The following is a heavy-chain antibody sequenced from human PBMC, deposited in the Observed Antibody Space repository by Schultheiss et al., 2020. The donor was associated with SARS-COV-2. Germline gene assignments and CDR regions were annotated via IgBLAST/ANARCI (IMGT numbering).Heavy chain of an antibody. Sequence: SETLSLTCTVSGGSISSSSYYWGWIRQPAGKGLEWIGRIYTSGSTNYNPSLKSRVTMSVDTSKNQFSLKLSSVTAADTAVYYCARDSTTAMADYYYYGMDVWGQGTTVTVSS. CDR3: ARDSTTAMADYYYYGMDV. D-gene: IGHD5-18*01. J-gene: IGHJ6*02. V-gene: IGHV4-61*02. CDR2: IYTSGST. CDR1: GGSISSSSYY.